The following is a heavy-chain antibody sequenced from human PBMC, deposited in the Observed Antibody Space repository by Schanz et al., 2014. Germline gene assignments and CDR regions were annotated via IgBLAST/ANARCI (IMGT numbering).Heavy chain of an antibody. CDR2: IYGGGNT. Sequence: EVQLVESGGGLIQPGGSLRLSCAASGFTVSSNYISWVRQAPGKGLEWVSVIYGGGNTYYADSVKGRFTISRDNPKNTLYLQMNSLRAEDTAVYYCARVGRGKWNYKTFDYWGQGTLVTVSS. CDR3: ARVGRGKWNYKTFDY. V-gene: IGHV3-53*01. J-gene: IGHJ4*02. CDR1: GFTVSSNY. D-gene: IGHD1-7*01.